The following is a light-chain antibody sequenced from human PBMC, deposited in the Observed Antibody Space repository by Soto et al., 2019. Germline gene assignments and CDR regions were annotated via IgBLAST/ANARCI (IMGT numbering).Light chain of an antibody. J-gene: IGKJ2*01. CDR1: QGIRDD. CDR3: LQHNNYPYT. V-gene: IGKV1-17*01. Sequence: DIQMTQSPSSLSASVGDRVTITCRASQGIRDDLDWYQQKPGKAPKRLIYAASTLQSGVPSRFSASGSGKEFNLTINSLQPEDFATYYCLQHNNYPYTFGEGTKLEIK. CDR2: AAS.